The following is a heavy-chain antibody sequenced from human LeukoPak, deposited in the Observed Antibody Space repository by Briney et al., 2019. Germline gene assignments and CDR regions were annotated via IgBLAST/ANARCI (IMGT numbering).Heavy chain of an antibody. D-gene: IGHD2-21*02. Sequence: PGGSLRLSCAASGFTFSNAWMSWVRQAPGKGLEWVGHIKSKTDGCKTDYAAPVTGRFTISRDDSKNTLYLQMNSLKTEDTAVYYCTTQAVGGDGEFDYWGQGTLVTVSS. CDR2: IKSKTDGCKT. CDR3: TTQAVGGDGEFDY. CDR1: GFTFSNAW. J-gene: IGHJ4*02. V-gene: IGHV3-15*01.